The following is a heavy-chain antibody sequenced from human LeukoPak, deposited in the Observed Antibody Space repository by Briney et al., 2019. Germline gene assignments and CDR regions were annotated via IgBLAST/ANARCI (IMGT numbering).Heavy chain of an antibody. CDR1: GFTFSGYG. CDR3: ARVVRRIQLWYFDY. J-gene: IGHJ4*02. V-gene: IGHV3-21*01. Sequence: GESLRLSCATSGFTFSGYGMYWVRQAPGKGPEWVSSISSSSSYIYYADSVKGRFTISRDNAKNSLYLQMNSLRAEDTAVYYCARVVRRIQLWYFDYWGQGTLVTVSS. CDR2: ISSSSSYI. D-gene: IGHD5-18*01.